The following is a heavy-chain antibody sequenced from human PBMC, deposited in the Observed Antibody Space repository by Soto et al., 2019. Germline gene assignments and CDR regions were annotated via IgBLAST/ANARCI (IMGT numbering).Heavy chain of an antibody. D-gene: IGHD3-3*01. J-gene: IGHJ6*02. CDR1: GFTFDDYA. CDR2: ISWNSGSI. CDR3: AKAWCFGVVIYGMDV. Sequence: PGGSLRLSCAASGFTFDDYAMHWVRQAPGKGLEWVSGISWNSGSIGYADSVKGRFTISRDNAKTSLYLQMNSLRAEDTALYYCAKAWCFGVVIYGMDVWGQGTTVTVSS. V-gene: IGHV3-9*01.